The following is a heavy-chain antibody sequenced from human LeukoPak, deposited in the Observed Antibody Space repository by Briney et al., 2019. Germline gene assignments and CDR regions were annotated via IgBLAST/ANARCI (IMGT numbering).Heavy chain of an antibody. CDR2: ISSSSSYT. CDR3: ARDIGGEGYDFDY. D-gene: IGHD5-12*01. CDR1: GFTFSDYY. Sequence: GGSPRLSCVASGFTFSDYYMSWIRQAPGKGLEWVSYISSSSSYTNYADSVKGRFTISRDNAKNSLYLQMNSLRAEDTAVYYCARDIGGEGYDFDYWGQGTLVTVSS. J-gene: IGHJ4*02. V-gene: IGHV3-11*06.